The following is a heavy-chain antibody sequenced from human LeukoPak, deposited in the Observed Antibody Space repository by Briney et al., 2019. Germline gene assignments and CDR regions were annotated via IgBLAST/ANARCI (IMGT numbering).Heavy chain of an antibody. Sequence: PGRSLRLSCAASGFTFSSYGMHWVRQAPGKGLEWVSSISSSSSYIYYADSVKGRFTISRDNAKSSLYLQMNSLRAEDTAVYYCARDYDFWSGQDFSGYYGMDVWGQGTTVTVSS. J-gene: IGHJ6*02. V-gene: IGHV3-21*01. CDR1: GFTFSSYG. CDR3: ARDYDFWSGQDFSGYYGMDV. D-gene: IGHD3-3*01. CDR2: ISSSSSYI.